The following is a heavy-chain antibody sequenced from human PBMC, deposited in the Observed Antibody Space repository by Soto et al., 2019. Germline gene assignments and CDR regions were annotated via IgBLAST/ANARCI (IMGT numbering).Heavy chain of an antibody. V-gene: IGHV1-2*04. CDR2: INPNSGGT. Sequence: ASVKVSCKASGYTFTGYYMHWVRQAPGQGLEWMGWINPNSGGTNYAQKFQGWVTTTRDTSISTAYMELSRLRSDDTAVYYCARGDFMGYYYGMDVWGQGTTVTVSS. CDR3: ARGDFMGYYYGMDV. D-gene: IGHD3-3*01. J-gene: IGHJ6*02. CDR1: GYTFTGYY.